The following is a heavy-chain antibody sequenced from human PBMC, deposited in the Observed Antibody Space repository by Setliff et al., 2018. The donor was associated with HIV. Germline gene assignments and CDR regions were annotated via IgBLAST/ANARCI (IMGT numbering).Heavy chain of an antibody. CDR1: GFSFSSYG. J-gene: IGHJ4*02. D-gene: IGHD6-19*01. Sequence: LRLSCAASGFSFSSYGMHWVRQAPGKGLEWLALIWYDGTNKQYGDSVKGRFAISRDNSKNTLYLQMNSLRAEDTAVYYCASDQQWLAQGWGGPHYWGQGTLVTVSS. CDR3: ASDQQWLAQGWGGPHY. V-gene: IGHV3-33*01. CDR2: IWYDGTNK.